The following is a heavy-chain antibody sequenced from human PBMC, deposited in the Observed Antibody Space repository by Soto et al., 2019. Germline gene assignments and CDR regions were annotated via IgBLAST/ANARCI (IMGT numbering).Heavy chain of an antibody. CDR3: ARGQVVAAQP. J-gene: IGHJ5*02. Sequence: QLQLQESGSGLVKPSQTLSLTCAVSGGSISSGGYSWSWIRQPPGKGLEWIGYIYHSGSTYYNPPLNTRVTISVDRSKNPFSLKLSSVTAADTAVYYCARGQVVAAQPWGQGTLVTVSS. V-gene: IGHV4-30-2*01. D-gene: IGHD2-15*01. CDR1: GGSISSGGYS. CDR2: IYHSGST.